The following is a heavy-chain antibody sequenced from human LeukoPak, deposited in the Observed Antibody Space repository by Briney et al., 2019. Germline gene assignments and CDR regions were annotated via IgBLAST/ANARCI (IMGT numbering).Heavy chain of an antibody. J-gene: IGHJ4*02. D-gene: IGHD5-18*01. V-gene: IGHV4-59*01. Sequence: MFDTVRTKSNPSLKSRLTLSVDTSKKQLSLRLSSVTAADTAVYYCATIKRGSTYGYFDFWGQGIKVTVSS. CDR2: MFDTVRT. CDR3: ATIKRGSTYGYFDF.